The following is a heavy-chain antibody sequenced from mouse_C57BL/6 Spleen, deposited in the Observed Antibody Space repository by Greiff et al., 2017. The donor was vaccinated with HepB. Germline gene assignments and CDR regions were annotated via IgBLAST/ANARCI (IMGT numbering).Heavy chain of an antibody. CDR1: GYSITSGYY. CDR2: ISYDGSN. Sequence: EVQLMESGPGLVKPSQSLSLTCSVTGYSITSGYYWNWIRQFPGNKLEWMGYISYDGSNNYNPSLKNRISITRDTSKNQFFLKLNSVTTEDTATYYCARGGLLPAMDYWGQGTSVTVSS. CDR3: ARGGLLPAMDY. J-gene: IGHJ4*01. V-gene: IGHV3-6*01. D-gene: IGHD2-1*01.